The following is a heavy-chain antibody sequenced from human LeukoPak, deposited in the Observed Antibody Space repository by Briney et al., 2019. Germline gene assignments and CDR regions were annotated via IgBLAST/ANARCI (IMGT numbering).Heavy chain of an antibody. V-gene: IGHV3-23*01. CDR1: GFTISNYG. J-gene: IGHJ4*02. Sequence: GGSLRLSCAASGFTISNYGVSWVRQAPGKGLEWVSGIRSAVDTTHYADSVKGRFIISRDNSKNTLSLQLNSLRPEDTALYYCAKHFCTGLDCSLFDSWGQGTLVTVSS. CDR3: AKHFCTGLDCSLFDS. CDR2: IRSAVDTT. D-gene: IGHD3/OR15-3a*01.